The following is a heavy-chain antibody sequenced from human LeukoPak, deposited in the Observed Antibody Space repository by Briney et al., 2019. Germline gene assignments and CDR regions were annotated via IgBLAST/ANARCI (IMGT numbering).Heavy chain of an antibody. CDR3: ARVSPYSSSWYYFDY. CDR1: GGSISSSSYY. D-gene: IGHD6-13*01. J-gene: IGHJ4*02. CDR2: IYYSGST. V-gene: IGHV4-39*07. Sequence: SETLSLTGTVSGGSISSSSYYWGWIRQPPGKGLEWIGCIYYSGSTNYNPSLKSRVTISVDPSKSQFSLKLRSVTAADPAVYYCARVSPYSSSWYYFDYWGEGTPVTASS.